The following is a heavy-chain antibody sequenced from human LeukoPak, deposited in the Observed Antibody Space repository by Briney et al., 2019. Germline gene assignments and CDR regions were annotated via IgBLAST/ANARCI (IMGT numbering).Heavy chain of an antibody. V-gene: IGHV1-2*02. CDR2: INPNSGGT. CDR3: ARDPNYYDSSGYYFNFDY. J-gene: IGHJ4*02. D-gene: IGHD3-22*01. Sequence: ASVKVSCKASGYTFTGYYMHWVRRAPGQGLEWMGWINPNSGGTNYAQKFQGRVTMTRDTSISTAYMELSRLRSDDTAVYYCARDPNYYDSSGYYFNFDYWGQGTLVTVSS. CDR1: GYTFTGYY.